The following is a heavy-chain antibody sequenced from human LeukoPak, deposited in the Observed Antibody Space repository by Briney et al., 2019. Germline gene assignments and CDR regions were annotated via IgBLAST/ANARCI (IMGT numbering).Heavy chain of an antibody. CDR1: GFTFSSYW. J-gene: IGHJ4*02. CDR3: ARDQYDTWSRRGNFDS. Sequence: GSLRLSCAASGFTFSSYWMNWVRQAPGKGLEWVANIKLDGSEKNYVDSVKGRFTISRDNTKNSLYLQMSSLRAEDTAVFYCARDQYDTWSRRGNFDSWGQGTLVIVSS. V-gene: IGHV3-7*03. D-gene: IGHD3/OR15-3a*01. CDR2: IKLDGSEK.